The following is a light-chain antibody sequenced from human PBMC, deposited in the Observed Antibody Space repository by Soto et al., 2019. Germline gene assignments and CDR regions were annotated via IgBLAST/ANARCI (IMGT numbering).Light chain of an antibody. Sequence: ALTQPRSVSGSPGQSVTISCTGTSSDVGGYNYVSWYQQHPGKAPKLMIYDVSKRPSGVPDRFSGSKSGNTASLTISGLQAEDEADYYCCSYAGSYTFGVFGTGTKVTVL. CDR1: SSDVGGYNY. CDR2: DVS. CDR3: CSYAGSYTFGV. J-gene: IGLJ1*01. V-gene: IGLV2-11*01.